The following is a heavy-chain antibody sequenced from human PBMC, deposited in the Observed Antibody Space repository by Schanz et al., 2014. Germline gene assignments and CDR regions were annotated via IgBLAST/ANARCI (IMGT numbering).Heavy chain of an antibody. V-gene: IGHV1-18*01. D-gene: IGHD2-2*01. J-gene: IGHJ4*03. CDR2: ISAYNGHT. CDR1: GYTFNNHG. Sequence: QVQLVQSGGEVKKPGASATVSCKASGYTFNNHGISWVRQAPGQGLEWMGWISAYNGHTTYARKFQGRVTMTTDTSRSTAYMEVRNVRYDDTAMYYCARGTPYCSSTSCSGLDHYDVWGQGTLVTVSS. CDR3: ARGTPYCSSTSCSGLDHYDV.